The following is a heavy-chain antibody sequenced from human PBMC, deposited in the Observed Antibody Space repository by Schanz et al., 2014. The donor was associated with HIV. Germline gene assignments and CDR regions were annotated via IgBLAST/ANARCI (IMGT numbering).Heavy chain of an antibody. CDR3: AKVVRFAMVTAPYYFDS. CDR2: ISGSDGDT. CDR1: GFTFSNYA. V-gene: IGHV3-23*01. J-gene: IGHJ4*02. D-gene: IGHD2-15*01. Sequence: EVQLLESGGGLVQPGGSLRLSCAASGFTFSNYAMSSVRQAPGKGLEWVSSISGSDGDTYYADSVKGRVTISRDNSKNTLYLQMNSLRAEDTAVYYCAKVVRFAMVTAPYYFDSWGQGTLVTVSS.